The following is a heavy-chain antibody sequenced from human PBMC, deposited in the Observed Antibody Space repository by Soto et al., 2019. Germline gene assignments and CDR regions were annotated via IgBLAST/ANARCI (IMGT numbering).Heavy chain of an antibody. V-gene: IGHV3-23*01. Sequence: GSLRLSCGASGFTFSSYAMSWVRQAPGKGLEWVSAISGSGGNTYHADSVKGRFSISRDNSKNTLYLQMNSLRAEDTAVYYCAKGDGMDVWGQGTTVTVSS. CDR1: GFTFSSYA. CDR2: ISGSGGNT. J-gene: IGHJ6*02. CDR3: AKGDGMDV.